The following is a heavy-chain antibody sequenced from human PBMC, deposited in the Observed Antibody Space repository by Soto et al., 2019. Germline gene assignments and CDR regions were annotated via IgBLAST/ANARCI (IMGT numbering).Heavy chain of an antibody. J-gene: IGHJ6*02. CDR3: ATPSGAGMDV. Sequence: QVQLVESGGGVVQPGRSLRLSCAASGFTFSSYGMHWVRQAPGKGLEWVALISYDGSNKYYADSVKGRFTISRDNSKNTLYLQMNSLRTEDTAVYYCATPSGAGMDVWGQGTTVTVSS. CDR2: ISYDGSNK. CDR1: GFTFSSYG. V-gene: IGHV3-30*03.